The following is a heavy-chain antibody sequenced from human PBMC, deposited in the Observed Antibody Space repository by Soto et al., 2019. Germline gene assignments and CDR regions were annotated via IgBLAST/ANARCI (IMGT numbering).Heavy chain of an antibody. CDR3: ARGPGYYDILTGYSGYYYGMGV. J-gene: IGHJ6*02. CDR2: IYHSGST. V-gene: IGHV4-4*02. Sequence: SETLSLTCAVSGSSIPSSNWWSWVRQPPGKGLEWIGEIYHSGSTNYNPSLKSRVTISVDKSKNQFSLKLSSVTAADTAVYYCARGPGYYDILTGYSGYYYGMGVWGQGTTVT. D-gene: IGHD3-9*01. CDR1: GSSIPSSNW.